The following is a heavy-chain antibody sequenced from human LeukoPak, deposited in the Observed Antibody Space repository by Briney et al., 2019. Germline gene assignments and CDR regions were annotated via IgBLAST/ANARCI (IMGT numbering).Heavy chain of an antibody. D-gene: IGHD3-22*01. Sequence: PGGSLRLSCAASGFNLSNYWMNWVRQAPGKGLEWVSSISSSSSYIYYADSVKGRFTISRDNAKNSLYLQMNSLRAEDTAVYYCARVVDSAVDYWGQGTLVTVSS. CDR2: ISSSSSYI. CDR1: GFNLSNYW. J-gene: IGHJ4*02. V-gene: IGHV3-21*01. CDR3: ARVVDSAVDY.